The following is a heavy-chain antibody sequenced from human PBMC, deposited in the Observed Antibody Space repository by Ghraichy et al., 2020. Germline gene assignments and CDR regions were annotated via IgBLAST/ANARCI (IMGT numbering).Heavy chain of an antibody. D-gene: IGHD3-10*01. CDR1: GFTFNRFW. CDR2: IKEDGSKK. J-gene: IGHJ5*02. CDR3: ARDPRDGSGSQYNLFDP. V-gene: IGHV3-7*03. Sequence: GESLNISCAASGFTFNRFWMSWVRQAPGKRLEWVANIKEDGSKKFYVDSVKGRFTISRDNAKNSLYLQMNSLRAEDTAVYYCARDPRDGSGSQYNLFDPWGQGIQVTVSS.